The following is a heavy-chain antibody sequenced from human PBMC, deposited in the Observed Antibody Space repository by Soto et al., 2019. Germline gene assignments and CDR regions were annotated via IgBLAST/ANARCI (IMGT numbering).Heavy chain of an antibody. CDR2: INPSGGST. D-gene: IGHD6-19*01. CDR3: ARPGIAVAGRYYYYGMDV. J-gene: IGHJ6*04. V-gene: IGHV1-46*01. CDR1: GYTFTSYY. Sequence: ASVKVSCKASGYTFTSYYMHWVRQAPGQGLEWMGIINPSGGSTSYAQKFQGRVTMTRDTSTSTVYMELSSLRSEDTAVYYCARPGIAVAGRYYYYGMDVWGEGTTVTAPQ.